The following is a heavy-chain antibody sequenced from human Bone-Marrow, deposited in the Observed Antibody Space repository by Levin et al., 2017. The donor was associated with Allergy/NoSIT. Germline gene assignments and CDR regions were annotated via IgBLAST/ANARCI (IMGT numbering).Heavy chain of an antibody. CDR2: ISGSGDYTYSADST. CDR3: AKDPFRTTVTAFDY. V-gene: IGHV3-23*01. D-gene: IGHD4-17*01. CDR1: GFSFRSYA. Sequence: GGSLRLSCAASGFSFRSYAMSWVRQAPGKGLEWVSSISGSGDYTYSADSTYYAASVKGRFTISRDNAKNMLYLQMNSLRDDAAAVYYCAKDPFRTTVTAFDYWGQGTLVSVSS. J-gene: IGHJ4*02.